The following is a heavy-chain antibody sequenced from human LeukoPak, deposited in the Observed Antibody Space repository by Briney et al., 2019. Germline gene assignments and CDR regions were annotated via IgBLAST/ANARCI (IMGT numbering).Heavy chain of an antibody. Sequence: SETLSLTCTVSGGSISSYYWSWIRQPPGKGLEWIGYIYYSGSTNYNPSLKSRVTISVDTSKNQFSLKLSSVTAADTAVYYCARCLGAYGSGTLPYYFDYWGQGTLVTVSS. CDR3: ARCLGAYGSGTLPYYFDY. CDR1: GGSISSYY. CDR2: IYYSGST. J-gene: IGHJ4*02. D-gene: IGHD3-10*01. V-gene: IGHV4-59*01.